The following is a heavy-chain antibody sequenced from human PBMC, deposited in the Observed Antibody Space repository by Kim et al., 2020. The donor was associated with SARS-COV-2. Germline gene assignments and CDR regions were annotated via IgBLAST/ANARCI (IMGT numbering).Heavy chain of an antibody. Sequence: GGSLRLSCAASGFTFSSYSMNWVRQAPGKGLEWVSSISSSSSYIYYADSVKGRFTISRDNAKNSLYLQMNSLRAEDTAVYYFAGLNPYYYYYGMDVWGQGTTVTVSS. J-gene: IGHJ6*02. CDR2: ISSSSSYI. V-gene: IGHV3-21*01. CDR1: GFTFSSYS. CDR3: AGLNPYYYYYGMDV.